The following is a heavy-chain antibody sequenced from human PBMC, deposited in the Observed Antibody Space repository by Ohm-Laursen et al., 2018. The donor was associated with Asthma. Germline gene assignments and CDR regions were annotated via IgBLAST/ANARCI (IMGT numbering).Heavy chain of an antibody. J-gene: IGHJ5*02. CDR2: ISWNSGSI. D-gene: IGHD4-17*01. CDR1: GFSFHEYA. Sequence: SLRLSCTASGFSFHEYAMHWVRQSPGKGLEWVSGISWNSGSIGYADSVKGRFTISRDNAKNSLYPQMNSLRPEDTAFYYCAKLVGVTTAWGQGTLVTVSS. V-gene: IGHV3-9*01. CDR3: AKLVGVTTA.